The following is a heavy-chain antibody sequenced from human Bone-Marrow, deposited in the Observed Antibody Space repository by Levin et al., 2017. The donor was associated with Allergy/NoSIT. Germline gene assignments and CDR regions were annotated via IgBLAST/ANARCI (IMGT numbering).Heavy chain of an antibody. Sequence: GGSLRLSCAGFGFSVANSFMNWVRQAPGKGLEWVSLSYSGGDTDYADSVKGRFTMSRDNSKNTVHLEMSSLRADDTAVYYCARGPEATYDGMDVWGQGTTVTVSS. J-gene: IGHJ6*02. CDR2: SYSGGDT. CDR1: GFSVANSF. CDR3: ARGPEATYDGMDV. V-gene: IGHV3-53*01.